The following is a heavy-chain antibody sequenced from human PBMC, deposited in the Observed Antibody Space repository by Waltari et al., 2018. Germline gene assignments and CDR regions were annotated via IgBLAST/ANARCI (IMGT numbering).Heavy chain of an antibody. CDR1: GFTFSSYS. J-gene: IGHJ4*02. D-gene: IGHD3-3*01. CDR3: ARGRADLWSGYRDY. V-gene: IGHV3-21*01. CDR2: ISSSSSYI. Sequence: EVQLVESGGGLVKPGGSLRLSCAASGFTFSSYSMNWVRQAPGKGLEWVSSISSSSSYIDYADEVKGRFTISRDNAKNSLYLQMNSLRAEDTAVYYCARGRADLWSGYRDYWGQGTLVTVSS.